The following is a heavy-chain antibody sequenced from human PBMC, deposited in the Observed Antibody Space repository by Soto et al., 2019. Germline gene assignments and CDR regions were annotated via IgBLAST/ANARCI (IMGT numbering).Heavy chain of an antibody. Sequence: EVQLVESGGGLVQWGGSLRLSCAASGFTFSSYSVNWVRQAPGKGLEWVSYISSGSKTIFYADSVKGRFTVSRDNAKNSQYLQTNSLRDEDTAVYYCAREDILGARSFDYWGQGTLVTVSS. CDR2: ISSGSKTI. D-gene: IGHD1-26*01. V-gene: IGHV3-48*02. CDR3: AREDILGARSFDY. J-gene: IGHJ4*02. CDR1: GFTFSSYS.